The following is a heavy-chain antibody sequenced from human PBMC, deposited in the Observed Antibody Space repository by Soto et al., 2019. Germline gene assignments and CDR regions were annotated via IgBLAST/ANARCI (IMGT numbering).Heavy chain of an antibody. D-gene: IGHD3-22*01. Sequence: QITLKESGPPLVKPTQTLTLTCTFSGFSLSTTGVGVGWIRQPPGKALEWLALIYWDDDKRYSPSLKSRLTITRDTSKNQVVLTMTNMDPVDTATYFCAHRLYDSSGYSFDYWGQGTLVTVSS. V-gene: IGHV2-5*02. CDR3: AHRLYDSSGYSFDY. CDR1: GFSLSTTGVG. CDR2: IYWDDDK. J-gene: IGHJ4*02.